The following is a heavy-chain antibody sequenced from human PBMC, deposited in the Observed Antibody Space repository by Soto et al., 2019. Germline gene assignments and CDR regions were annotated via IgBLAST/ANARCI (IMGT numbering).Heavy chain of an antibody. Sequence: SETLSLTSTVSGGSISNSDYFWAWMRQPPGKGLEWVGTISHTGSPRYNPSLKSRVTISVDTSKNQFSLRLPSVTAADTAVFYCASQLESTTYFDYWGRGTLVTVSS. V-gene: IGHV4-39*01. CDR3: ASQLESTTYFDY. J-gene: IGHJ4*02. D-gene: IGHD1-1*01. CDR2: ISHTGSP. CDR1: GGSISNSDYF.